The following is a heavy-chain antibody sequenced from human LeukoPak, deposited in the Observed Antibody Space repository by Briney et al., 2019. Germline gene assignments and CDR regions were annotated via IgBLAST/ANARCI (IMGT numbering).Heavy chain of an antibody. CDR1: GGSISSYY. Sequence: SETLSLTCTVSGGSISSYYWSWIRQPPGKGLEWIGYIYFSGSTNYNPSLKSRVTILVDTSKNQFSLKLSSVTAADTAVYYCARHIPVSYDAFDLWGRGTTVTVSS. J-gene: IGHJ3*01. CDR3: ARHIPVSYDAFDL. D-gene: IGHD6-19*01. V-gene: IGHV4-59*08. CDR2: IYFSGST.